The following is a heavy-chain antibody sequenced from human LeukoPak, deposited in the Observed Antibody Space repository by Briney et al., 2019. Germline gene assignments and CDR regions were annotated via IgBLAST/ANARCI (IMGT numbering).Heavy chain of an antibody. CDR2: IYSGGST. CDR1: GFTVSSNY. J-gene: IGHJ4*02. V-gene: IGHV3-53*01. CDR3: ARDRLYSSSSEDY. D-gene: IGHD6-6*01. Sequence: GGSLRLSCAASGFTVSSNYMSWVRQAPGKGLEWVSVIYSGGSTYYADPVKGRFTISRDNSKNTLYLQMNSLRAEDTAVYYCARDRLYSSSSEDYWGQGTLVTVSS.